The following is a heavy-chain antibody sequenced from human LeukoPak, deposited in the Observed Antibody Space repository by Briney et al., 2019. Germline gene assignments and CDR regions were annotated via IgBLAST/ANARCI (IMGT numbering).Heavy chain of an antibody. V-gene: IGHV3-48*04. J-gene: IGHJ3*02. D-gene: IGHD1-26*01. CDR1: GFTFSSYS. Sequence: GGSLRLSCAASGFTFSSYSMNWVRQAPGKGLEWVSYISSSSSTIYYADSVKGRFTISRDNAKNSLYLQMNSLRAEDTAVYYCARRKELLWDAFDIWGQGTMVTVSS. CDR3: ARRKELLWDAFDI. CDR2: ISSSSSTI.